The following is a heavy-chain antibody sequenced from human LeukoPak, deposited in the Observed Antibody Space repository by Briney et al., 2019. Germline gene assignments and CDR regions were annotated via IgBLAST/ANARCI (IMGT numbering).Heavy chain of an antibody. D-gene: IGHD1-26*01. CDR3: AKKVVVGATSPYSDFQD. J-gene: IGHJ1*01. CDR1: GFTFSSYA. Sequence: GGSLRLSCVASGFTFSSYAMSWVSQAPGKGLEWVSAISGSGVTTHYAGSVKGRFSISRDNSKNILYLQMNSLRVEDTALYYCAKKVVVGATSPYSDFQDWGQGTLVTVSS. V-gene: IGHV3-23*01. CDR2: ISGSGVTT.